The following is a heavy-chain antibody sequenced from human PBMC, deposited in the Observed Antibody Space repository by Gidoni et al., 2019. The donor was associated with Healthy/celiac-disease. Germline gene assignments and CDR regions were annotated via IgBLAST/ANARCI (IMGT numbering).Heavy chain of an antibody. D-gene: IGHD3-22*01. J-gene: IGHJ5*02. CDR1: GYTFTSYY. V-gene: IGHV1-46*01. CDR3: ARGGFSSGYYFEEFDP. CDR2: INRSGGST. Sequence: QVQLVQSGAAVKKPGASVKVSCTASGYTFTSYYMHWVRQAPGQGLEWMGIINRSGGSTSYEQKFQGRVTMTRDTSTSTVYMELSSLRAEDTAVYYCARGGFSSGYYFEEFDPWGQGTLVTVSS.